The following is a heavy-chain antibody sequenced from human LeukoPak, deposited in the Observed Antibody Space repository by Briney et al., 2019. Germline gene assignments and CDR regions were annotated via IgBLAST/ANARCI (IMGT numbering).Heavy chain of an antibody. Sequence: PGGSLRLSCAASGFTFSSYGMHWVRQAPGKGLEWVAVISYDGSNKYYADSVKGRFTISRDNSKNTLYLQMNSLRAEDTAVYYCAKGLEAWGQGTLVTVSS. D-gene: IGHD5/OR15-5a*01. CDR3: AKGLEA. CDR2: ISYDGSNK. CDR1: GFTFSSYG. V-gene: IGHV3-30*18. J-gene: IGHJ5*02.